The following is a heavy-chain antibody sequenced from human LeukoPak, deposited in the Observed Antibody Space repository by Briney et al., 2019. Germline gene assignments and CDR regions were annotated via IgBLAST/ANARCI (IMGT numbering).Heavy chain of an antibody. CDR2: ISGSGGST. J-gene: IGHJ4*02. CDR1: GFSFSNYG. Sequence: PGGSLRLSCAASGFSFSNYGMNWVRQAPGKGLEWVSAISGSGGSTYYADSVKGRFTISRDNSKNTLYLQMNSLRAEDTAVYYCCRGVTYFDYWGQGTLVTVSS. D-gene: IGHD5-18*01. V-gene: IGHV3-23*01. CDR3: CRGVTYFDY.